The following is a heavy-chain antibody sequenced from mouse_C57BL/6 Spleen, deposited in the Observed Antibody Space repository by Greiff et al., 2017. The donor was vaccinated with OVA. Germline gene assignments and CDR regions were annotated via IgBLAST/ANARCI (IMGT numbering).Heavy chain of an antibody. D-gene: IGHD1-1*01. Sequence: QVQLQQSGAELVKPGASVKMSCKASGYTFTTYPIEWMKQNHGKSLELIGNFHPYTDDTKYNEKFKGKATLTVEKSSSTVYFEFSRLTSDDSAVYYGGWGGSRYYHAMDDWGEGPSVTVSS. V-gene: IGHV1-47*01. CDR2: FHPYTDDT. CDR3: GWGGSRYYHAMDD. CDR1: GYTFTTYP. J-gene: IGHJ4*01.